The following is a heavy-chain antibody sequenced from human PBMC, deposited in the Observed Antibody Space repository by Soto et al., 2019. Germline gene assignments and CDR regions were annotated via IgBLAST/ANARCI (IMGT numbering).Heavy chain of an antibody. V-gene: IGHV1-2*04. J-gene: IGHJ5*02. D-gene: IGHD6-19*01. CDR3: ARDQGSGWPTSWFAP. Sequence: QGLEWMGWINPNSGGTNYAQKLQGWVTMTRDTSISTAYMELSRLRPDDTAVYYCARDQGSGWPTSWFAPWGQGTLVTGFS. CDR2: INPNSGGT.